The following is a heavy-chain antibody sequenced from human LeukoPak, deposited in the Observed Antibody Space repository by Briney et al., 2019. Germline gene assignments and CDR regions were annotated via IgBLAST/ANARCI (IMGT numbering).Heavy chain of an antibody. Sequence: SETLSLTCAVYGGSFSGYYWSWIRQPPGKGLEWIGEINHSGGTNYNPSLKSRVTISVDTSKNQFSLKLSSVTAADTAVYYCARHLGIGAVAGRDYYYMDVWDKGTTVTVSS. J-gene: IGHJ6*03. CDR2: INHSGGT. CDR1: GGSFSGYY. V-gene: IGHV4-34*01. D-gene: IGHD6-19*01. CDR3: ARHLGIGAVAGRDYYYMDV.